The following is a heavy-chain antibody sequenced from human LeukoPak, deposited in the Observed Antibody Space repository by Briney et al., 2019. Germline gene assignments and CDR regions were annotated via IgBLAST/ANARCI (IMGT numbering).Heavy chain of an antibody. Sequence: GGSLRLSCAASGFTFRSHWMSWVRQPPGDELEWVASIKQEGSEKYYVDSVRGRFTVSRDNAKNSLYLQMNSLRAEDTAVYYRARLMGDRTIYDSWGQGTLATVSS. D-gene: IGHD1-26*01. CDR1: GFTFRSHW. J-gene: IGHJ4*02. CDR2: IKQEGSEK. V-gene: IGHV3-7*01. CDR3: ARLMGDRTIYDS.